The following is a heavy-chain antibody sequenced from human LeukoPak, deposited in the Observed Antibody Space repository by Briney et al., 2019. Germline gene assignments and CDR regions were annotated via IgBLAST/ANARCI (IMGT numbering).Heavy chain of an antibody. Sequence: PGESLKISCKGSGYSFTSYWIGWVRQMPGKGLEWMGIIYPGDSDTRYSPSFQGQVTISADKSISTAYLQWSSLKASDTAMYYCARQGSGWYEMYYGMDVWGQGPRSPSP. V-gene: IGHV5-51*01. CDR3: ARQGSGWYEMYYGMDV. CDR1: GYSFTSYW. D-gene: IGHD6-19*01. CDR2: IYPGDSDT. J-gene: IGHJ6*02.